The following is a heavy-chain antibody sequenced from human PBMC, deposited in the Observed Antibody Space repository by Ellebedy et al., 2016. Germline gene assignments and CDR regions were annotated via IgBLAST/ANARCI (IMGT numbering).Heavy chain of an antibody. CDR1: GFTFDDYA. D-gene: IGHD3-10*01. CDR2: ISWNSAAI. J-gene: IGHJ4*02. V-gene: IGHV3-9*01. CDR3: AKGTMDYLHH. Sequence: GGSLRLXXATSGFTFDDYALHWVRQVPGKGLEWVSSISWNSAAIGYGEAVKGRFTISRDSAKNYLYLQMNSLRVEDTALYFCAKGTMDYLHHWGQGTLVTVSS.